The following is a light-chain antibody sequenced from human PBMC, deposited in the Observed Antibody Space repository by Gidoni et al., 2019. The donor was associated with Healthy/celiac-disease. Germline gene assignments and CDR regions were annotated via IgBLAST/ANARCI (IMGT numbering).Light chain of an antibody. CDR2: AAS. CDR3: QQSYSTPRT. V-gene: IGKV1-39*01. CDR1: QSISSY. Sequence: DIQMTQSPSSLSASVGDRVTITCRASQSISSYLNWYQQKPWKAPKLLIYAASRLQSGVPSRFSGSGSGTDFTLTISSLQPEDFATYYCQQSYSTPRTFGQGTKVKIK. J-gene: IGKJ1*01.